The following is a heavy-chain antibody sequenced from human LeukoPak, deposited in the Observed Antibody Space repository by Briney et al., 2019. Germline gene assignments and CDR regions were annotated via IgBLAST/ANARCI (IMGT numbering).Heavy chain of an antibody. CDR3: AREPNAFDI. CDR2: INSIGSTI. V-gene: IGHV3-48*03. Sequence: GGSLRLSCAVSGFTFSHSEMNWVRQAPGKGLEWISYINSIGSTIYYADSVKGRFTISRDNAKNSLYLRMNSLRAENTAVYYCAREPNAFDIWGQGTMVTVSS. CDR1: GFTFSHSE. J-gene: IGHJ3*02.